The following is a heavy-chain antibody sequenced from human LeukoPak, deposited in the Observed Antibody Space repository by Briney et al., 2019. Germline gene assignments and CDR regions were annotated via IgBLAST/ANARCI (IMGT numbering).Heavy chain of an antibody. D-gene: IGHD6-13*01. J-gene: IGHJ3*02. CDR1: GFTFSSYS. V-gene: IGHV3-21*01. CDR2: ISSSSSYI. Sequence: TGGSLRLSCAASGFTFSSYSMTRVRQAPGKGPEWVSSISSSSSYIYYADSVKGRFTISRDNAKNSLYLQMNSLRAEDTAVYYCARDAFPYSRQALDIWGQGTMVTVSS. CDR3: ARDAFPYSRQALDI.